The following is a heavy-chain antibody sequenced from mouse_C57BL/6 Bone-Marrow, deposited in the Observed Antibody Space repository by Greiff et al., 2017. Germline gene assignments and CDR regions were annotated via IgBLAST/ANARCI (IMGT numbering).Heavy chain of an antibody. D-gene: IGHD1-1*01. CDR2: ISNLAYSI. Sequence: EVQGVESGGGLVQPGGSLKLSCAASGFTFSDYGMAWVRQAPRKGPEWVAFISNLAYSIYYADTVTGRFTISRENAKNTLYLEMSSLRSEDTAMYYCARQGNYGSSLAWFAYWGQGTLVTVSA. J-gene: IGHJ3*01. V-gene: IGHV5-15*01. CDR3: ARQGNYGSSLAWFAY. CDR1: GFTFSDYG.